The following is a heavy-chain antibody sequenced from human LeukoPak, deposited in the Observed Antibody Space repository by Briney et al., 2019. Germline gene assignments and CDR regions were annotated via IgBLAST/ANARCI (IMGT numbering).Heavy chain of an antibody. J-gene: IGHJ4*02. D-gene: IGHD3-3*01. Sequence: GGSLRLSCAASGFTFSSYAMSWVRQAPGKGLEWVSAISGSGGSTYYADSVKGRSTISRDNSKNTLYLQMNSLRAEDTAVYYCAKVRYDFWSGYLDYFDYWGQGTLVTVSS. CDR1: GFTFSSYA. CDR2: ISGSGGST. CDR3: AKVRYDFWSGYLDYFDY. V-gene: IGHV3-23*01.